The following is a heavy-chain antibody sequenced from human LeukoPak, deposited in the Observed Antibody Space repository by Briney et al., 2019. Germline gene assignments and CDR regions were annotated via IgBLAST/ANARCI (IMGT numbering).Heavy chain of an antibody. J-gene: IGHJ4*02. CDR2: ISSSGGTI. V-gene: IGHV3-48*03. D-gene: IGHD6-19*01. CDR3: ARAVAGKDIFDS. Sequence: GESLRLSCAASGFTFSSYEMNWVRQAPGKGLEWVSYISSSGGTIYYADSVKGRFTISRDNAKNSLYLQMNSLRAEDTAVYHCARAVAGKDIFDSWGQGTLATVSS. CDR1: GFTFSSYE.